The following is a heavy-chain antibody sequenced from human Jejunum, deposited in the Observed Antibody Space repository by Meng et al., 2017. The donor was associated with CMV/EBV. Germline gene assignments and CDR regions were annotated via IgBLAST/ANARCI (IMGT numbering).Heavy chain of an antibody. D-gene: IGHD5-24*01. CDR2: INPSGGST. V-gene: IGHV1-46*01. Sequence: CKASGYTFTNYYMHWVRQAPGQGLEWMGVINPSGGSTNFPQKFQGRVTMTRDTSTSTVYMELSSLRSEDTALYFCARGRDDYSYILVNWGQGTLVTVSS. CDR1: GYTFTNYY. CDR3: ARGRDDYSYILVN. J-gene: IGHJ4*02.